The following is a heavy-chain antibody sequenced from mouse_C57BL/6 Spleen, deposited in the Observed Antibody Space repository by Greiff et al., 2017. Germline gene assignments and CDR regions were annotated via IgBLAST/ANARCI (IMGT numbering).Heavy chain of an antibody. CDR2: INPSSGYT. J-gene: IGHJ4*01. V-gene: IGHV1-7*01. Sequence: QVQLQQSGAELAKPGASVQLSCKASGYTFTSYWLHWVKQRPGQGLEWIGYINPSSGYTKYNQKFKDKATLSADKSSSTAYMQLSSLTYEDSAVYYFANFPDAMYYWGQGTSVTVSS. CDR3: ANFPDAMYY. CDR1: GYTFTSYW.